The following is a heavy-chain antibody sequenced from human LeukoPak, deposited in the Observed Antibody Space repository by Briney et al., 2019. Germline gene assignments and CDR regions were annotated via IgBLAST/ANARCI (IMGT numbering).Heavy chain of an antibody. D-gene: IGHD4-17*01. CDR1: GFTFSNFA. Sequence: GGSLRLSCAASGFTFSNFAMRWVRQAPGEGLEWVSSISSSGGTTYYADSVKGRFAISRDNSKNTLYLQMNSLRADDTAVYYCAKQRGGDYGDYFDYWGQGTLVTVSS. CDR3: AKQRGGDYGDYFDY. CDR2: ISSSGGTT. J-gene: IGHJ4*02. V-gene: IGHV3-23*01.